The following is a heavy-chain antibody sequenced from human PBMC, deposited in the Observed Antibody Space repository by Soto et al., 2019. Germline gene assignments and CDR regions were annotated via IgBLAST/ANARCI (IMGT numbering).Heavy chain of an antibody. CDR3: AKDQIYYYGMDV. Sequence: PGGSLRLSCAASGLTFSSYWMSWVRQAPGKGLEWVANIKQDGSEKYYVDSVKGRFTISRDNAKNSLYLQMNSLRAEDTAVYYCAKDQIYYYGMDVWGQGTTVTSP. V-gene: IGHV3-7*01. CDR1: GLTFSSYW. J-gene: IGHJ6*02. CDR2: IKQDGSEK.